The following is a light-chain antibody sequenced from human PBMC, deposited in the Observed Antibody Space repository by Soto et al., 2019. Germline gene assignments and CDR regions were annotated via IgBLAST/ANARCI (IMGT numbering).Light chain of an antibody. CDR3: VQGTHWPPFT. Sequence: VVMTQSPLSLTVTLGQPASISCKSSQSFVYRDGNTYLNWFQQRPGQSPRRLIYEVSHRDSGVPDRFSGSGSGTDFTLKISRVEAEDVGVYYCVQGTHWPPFTFGQGTKLEIK. CDR1: QSFVYRDGNTY. V-gene: IGKV2-30*01. CDR2: EVS. J-gene: IGKJ2*01.